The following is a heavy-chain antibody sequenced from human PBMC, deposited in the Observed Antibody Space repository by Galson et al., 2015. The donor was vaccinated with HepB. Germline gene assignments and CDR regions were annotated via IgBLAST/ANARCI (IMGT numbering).Heavy chain of an antibody. CDR1: GFTFDDYA. CDR2: ISWNSGSI. J-gene: IGHJ4*02. Sequence: SLRLSCAASGFTFDDYAMHWVRQAPGKGLEWVSGISWNSGSIGYADSVKGRFTISRDNAKNSLYLQMNSLRAEDTALYYCAKVGNQYYYGSGSPDEYFDYWGQGTLVTVSS. V-gene: IGHV3-9*01. CDR3: AKVGNQYYYGSGSPDEYFDY. D-gene: IGHD3-10*01.